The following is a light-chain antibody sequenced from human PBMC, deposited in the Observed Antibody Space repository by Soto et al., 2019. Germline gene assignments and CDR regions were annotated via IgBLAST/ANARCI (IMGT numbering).Light chain of an antibody. CDR3: SSYTSSSIVHV. V-gene: IGLV2-14*01. Sequence: QSALTQPASVSGSPGQSITISCTGTSSDIGGYNYVSWYQQHPGKALKVMIYDVSDRPSGVSNRFSGSKSGNTASLTISGLQAEDEGDYYCSSYTSSSIVHVFGTGTKVTVL. CDR2: DVS. CDR1: SSDIGGYNY. J-gene: IGLJ1*01.